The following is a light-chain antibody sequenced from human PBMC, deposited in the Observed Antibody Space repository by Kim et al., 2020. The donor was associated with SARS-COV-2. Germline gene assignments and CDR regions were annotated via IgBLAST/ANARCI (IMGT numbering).Light chain of an antibody. CDR3: QQRSYWPPT. V-gene: IGKV3-11*01. J-gene: IGKJ5*01. Sequence: LSPGERATLSCRASEDVVNYLAWYQQKAGQAPRLLIYDGSNRATGIPARFSGSESGTDFTLTISSLEPEDFAVYFCQQRSYWPPTFGQGTRLEIK. CDR2: DGS. CDR1: EDVVNY.